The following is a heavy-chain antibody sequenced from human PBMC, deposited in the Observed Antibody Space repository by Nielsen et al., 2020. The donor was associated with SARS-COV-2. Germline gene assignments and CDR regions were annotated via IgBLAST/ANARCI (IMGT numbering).Heavy chain of an antibody. V-gene: IGHV4-30-2*01. CDR2: IYHSGRT. Sequence: SETLSLTCAVSGGPTSSGGYSWSWIRQPPGKGLEWIGYIYHSGRTYYNPSLKSRVTISVDRSKNQFSLKLSSVTAADTAVYYCARGGRITFGGADDAFDIWGQGTMVTVSS. J-gene: IGHJ3*02. CDR1: GGPTSSGGYS. D-gene: IGHD3-16*01. CDR3: ARGGRITFGGADDAFDI.